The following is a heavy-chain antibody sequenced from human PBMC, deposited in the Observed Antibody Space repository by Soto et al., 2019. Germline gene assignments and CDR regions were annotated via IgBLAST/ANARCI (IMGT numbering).Heavy chain of an antibody. V-gene: IGHV3-66*01. Sequence: PGGSLRLSCAASGFNVSINYMNWVRQAPGKGLEWVSVINGGGSTYYADSVKGRFTISRDNSRNTLYLQMNSLRAEDTAVYYCVRENYYYGMDVWGHGTTVTVSS. CDR1: GFNVSINY. CDR3: VRENYYYGMDV. CDR2: INGGGST. J-gene: IGHJ6*02.